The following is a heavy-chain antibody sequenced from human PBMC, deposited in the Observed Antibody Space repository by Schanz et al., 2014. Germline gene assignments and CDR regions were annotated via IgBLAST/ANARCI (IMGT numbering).Heavy chain of an antibody. D-gene: IGHD1-26*01. CDR1: GFTFNTYA. V-gene: IGHV3-23*04. J-gene: IGHJ6*02. Sequence: EVQLVESGGGLVQPGGSLRLSCAASGFTFNTYAINWVRQAPGKGLEWVSGISGSGVSTYYVESVKGRFTISRDNSKNTLYLQMNSLRPGDTAVYYCVKDLQRELLRDDHYYGMDVWGQGTTVTVSS. CDR3: VKDLQRELLRDDHYYGMDV. CDR2: ISGSGVST.